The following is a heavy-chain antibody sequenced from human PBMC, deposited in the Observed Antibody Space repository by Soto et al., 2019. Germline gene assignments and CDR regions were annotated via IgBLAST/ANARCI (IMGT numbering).Heavy chain of an antibody. CDR2: INPSDGST. CDR3: ARDGFRAVAGRRFGGGMDA. D-gene: IGHD6-19*01. CDR1: RYTFTSYF. V-gene: IGHV1-46*01. J-gene: IGHJ6*02. Sequence: SVKVSCKAYRYTFTSYFLHWVRQAPGQGLEWMGIINPSDGSTNYAQKFQGRVTMTRDSSTSTLYVELSSLRSEDTAVYYCARDGFRAVAGRRFGGGMDASGQGTTVTVAS.